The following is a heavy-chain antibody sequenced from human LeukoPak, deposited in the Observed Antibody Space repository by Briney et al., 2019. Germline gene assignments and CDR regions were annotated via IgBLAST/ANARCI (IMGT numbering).Heavy chain of an antibody. CDR1: GFIVSNIY. V-gene: IGHV3-53*01. D-gene: IGHD6-19*01. CDR3: VASTYSQRNYFDV. Sequence: GGSLRLSCAASGFIVSNIYMSWVRQAPGKGLEWISVVYHGENTYYADSVKDRFTISRDNSKNMLFLQMNSLRAEDTAVYYCVASTYSQRNYFDVWGQGTLVTVSS. CDR2: VYHGENT. J-gene: IGHJ4*02.